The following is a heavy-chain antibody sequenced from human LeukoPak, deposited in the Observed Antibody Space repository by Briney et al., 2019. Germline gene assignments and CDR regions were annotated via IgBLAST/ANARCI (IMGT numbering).Heavy chain of an antibody. CDR3: ARAQSSPATPWKWFDP. J-gene: IGHJ5*02. CDR2: IYHSGST. D-gene: IGHD2-15*01. V-gene: IGHV4-38-2*02. Sequence: PSETLSLTCTVSGYSISSGYYWGWIRQPPGKGLEWTGSIYHSGSTYYNPSLKSRVTISVDTSKNQFSLKLSSVTAADTAVYYCARAQSSPATPWKWFDPWGQGTLVTVSS. CDR1: GYSISSGYY.